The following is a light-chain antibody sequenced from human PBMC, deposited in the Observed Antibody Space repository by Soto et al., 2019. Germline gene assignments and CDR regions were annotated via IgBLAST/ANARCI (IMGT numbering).Light chain of an antibody. CDR1: SSDVGAYNY. CDR3: NSYTGSSRYV. Sequence: QSALTQPASASASLGQPITISCTGTSSDVGAYNYVYWYQQHPGKAPKLIIYDVSNRPSGIPNRFSGSKSGNTASLTISGLQAEDAAYYYCNSYTGSSRYVFRTGTKVTVL. CDR2: DVS. V-gene: IGLV2-14*03. J-gene: IGLJ1*01.